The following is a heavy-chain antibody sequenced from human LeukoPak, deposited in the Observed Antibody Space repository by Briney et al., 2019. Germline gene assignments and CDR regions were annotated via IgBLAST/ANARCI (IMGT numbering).Heavy chain of an antibody. Sequence: GALRLSCAASGFTFSSYGMSWVRQAPGKGLEWVSAISGSGGSTYYADSVKGRFTISRDNSKNTLYLQMNSLRAEDTAVYYCAKVKRPDYYGSGSYSDYWGQGTLVTVSS. J-gene: IGHJ4*02. CDR3: AKVKRPDYYGSGSYSDY. V-gene: IGHV3-23*01. CDR2: ISGSGGST. D-gene: IGHD3-10*01. CDR1: GFTFSSYG.